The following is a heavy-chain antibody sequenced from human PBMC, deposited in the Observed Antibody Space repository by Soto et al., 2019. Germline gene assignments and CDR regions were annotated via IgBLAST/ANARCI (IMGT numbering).Heavy chain of an antibody. CDR2: IYWDDDK. J-gene: IGHJ3*02. Sequence: QITLKESGPTLVKPTQTLTLTCTFSGFSLSTSGVGVGWIRQPPGKALEWLALIYWDDDKRYSPSLKSRLTITKDTSKNQVVLTMTNMDPVDTATYYCAHRRIEAAINAFDIWGQGTMVTVSS. D-gene: IGHD6-13*01. V-gene: IGHV2-5*02. CDR3: AHRRIEAAINAFDI. CDR1: GFSLSTSGVG.